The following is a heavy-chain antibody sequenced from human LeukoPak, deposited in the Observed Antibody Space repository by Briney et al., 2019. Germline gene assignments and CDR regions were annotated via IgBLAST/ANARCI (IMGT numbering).Heavy chain of an antibody. CDR2: IRYDGNIK. CDR3: AKGRFYDSSGYPIDH. D-gene: IGHD3-22*01. V-gene: IGHV3-30*02. J-gene: IGHJ5*02. CDR1: GFTFSDYD. Sequence: PGGSLRLSCAASGFTFSDYDIHWVRQAPGKGLEWVAFIRYDGNIKYFADSVKGRFTISRDNSKNTLYLQMNSLRAEDTAVYYCAKGRFYDSSGYPIDHWDQGTLVTVSS.